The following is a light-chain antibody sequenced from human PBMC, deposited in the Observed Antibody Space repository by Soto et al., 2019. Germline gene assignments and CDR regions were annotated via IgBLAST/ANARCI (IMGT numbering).Light chain of an antibody. CDR1: SSDVGGYNY. CDR2: AVT. J-gene: IGLJ1*01. Sequence: QSVLTQPASVSGSPGQSITISCTGTSSDVGGYNYVSWYQQHPGKVPKLMIYAVTNRPSGVSDRFSGSKSGNTASLTISGLQAEDEADYYCSSYTSSNTLPYVFGTGTKVTVL. CDR3: SSYTSSNTLPYV. V-gene: IGLV2-14*01.